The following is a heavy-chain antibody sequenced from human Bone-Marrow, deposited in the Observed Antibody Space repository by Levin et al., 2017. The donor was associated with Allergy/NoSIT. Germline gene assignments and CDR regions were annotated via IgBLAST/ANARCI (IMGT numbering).Heavy chain of an antibody. CDR1: GESFSGSY. V-gene: IGHV4-34*01. CDR3: ARVAGPRAGRQSSRYYYYYMDV. D-gene: IGHD6-6*01. CDR2: ITLSGST. Sequence: SQTLSLTCAVYGESFSGSYWSWIRQSPEKGLEWIGEITLSGSTNYNPSLKSRVTILVDTSKNQFSLKLNSVTPADTPVYYCARVAGPRAGRQSSRYYYYYMDVWGKGTTVTVTS. J-gene: IGHJ6*03.